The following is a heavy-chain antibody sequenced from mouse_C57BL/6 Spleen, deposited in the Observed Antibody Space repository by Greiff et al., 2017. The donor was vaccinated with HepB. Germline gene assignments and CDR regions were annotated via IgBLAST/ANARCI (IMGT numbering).Heavy chain of an antibody. V-gene: IGHV3-8*01. CDR1: GYSITSDY. D-gene: IGHD2-4*01. Sequence: EVKLEESGPGLAKPSQTLSLTCSVTGYSITSDYWNWIRKFPGNKLEYMGYISYSGSTYYNPSLKSRISITRDTSKNQYYLQLNSVTTEDTATYYCARGPYYDYEDYAMDYWGQGPSVTVSS. J-gene: IGHJ4*01. CDR3: ARGPYYDYEDYAMDY. CDR2: ISYSGST.